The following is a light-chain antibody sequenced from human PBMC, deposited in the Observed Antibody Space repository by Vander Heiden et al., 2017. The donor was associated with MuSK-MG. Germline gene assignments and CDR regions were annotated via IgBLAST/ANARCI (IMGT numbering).Light chain of an antibody. J-gene: IGKJ4*02. CDR1: QGISSY. Sequence: IQFTQSPSSLSASVGDIVTITCRASQGISSYLAWYQQKPGKDPKLLIYAASTLQSGVTSRFSGSGSGTDFTLTISRLQHEDFETYYCQQLNSYTFGGGTKVEIK. V-gene: IGKV1-9*01. CDR2: AAS. CDR3: QQLNSYT.